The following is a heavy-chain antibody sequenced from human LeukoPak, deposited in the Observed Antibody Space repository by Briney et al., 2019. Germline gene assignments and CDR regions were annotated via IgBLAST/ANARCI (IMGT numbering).Heavy chain of an antibody. CDR3: ARDFTDSGSSLVYYYYYMDV. CDR2: IYTSGST. J-gene: IGHJ6*03. CDR1: GGSISSYY. V-gene: IGHV4-4*07. D-gene: IGHD1-26*01. Sequence: NPSETLSLTCTVSGGSISSYYWSWIRQPAGKGLEWIGRIYTSGSTNYNPSLKSRVTMSVDTSKNQFSLKLSSVTAADTAVYYCARDFTDSGSSLVYYYYYMDVWGKGTTVTVSS.